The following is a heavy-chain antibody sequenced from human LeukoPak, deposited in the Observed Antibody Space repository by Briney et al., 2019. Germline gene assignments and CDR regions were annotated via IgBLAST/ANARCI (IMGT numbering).Heavy chain of an antibody. CDR2: INPNSGGT. V-gene: IGHV1-2*02. CDR1: GYTFTGYY. D-gene: IGHD5-12*01. CDR3: ARDLSDIVATPFDY. Sequence: ASVKVSCKASGYTFTGYYMHWVRQAPGQGLGWMGWINPNSGGTNYAQKFQGRVTMTRDTSISTAYMELSRLRSDDTAVYYCARDLSDIVATPFDYWGQGTLVTVSS. J-gene: IGHJ4*02.